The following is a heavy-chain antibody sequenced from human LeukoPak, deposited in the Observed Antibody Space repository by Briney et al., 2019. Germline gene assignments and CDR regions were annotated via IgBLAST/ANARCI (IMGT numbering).Heavy chain of an antibody. CDR3: ATRGNEWGSGRYYNDDDYYYGMDV. J-gene: IGHJ6*02. Sequence: SETLSLTCTVSRGSISSYYWSWIRQPPGKGLEWIGYIYYSGSTNHNPSLKSRVTISVDTSKNQFSLKLSSVTAADTAVSYCATRGNEWGSGRYYNDDDYYYGMDVWGQGTTVTVSS. D-gene: IGHD3-10*01. CDR1: RGSISSYY. CDR2: IYYSGST. V-gene: IGHV4-59*08.